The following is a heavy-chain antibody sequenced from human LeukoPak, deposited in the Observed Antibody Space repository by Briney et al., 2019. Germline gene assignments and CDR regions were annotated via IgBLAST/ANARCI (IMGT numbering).Heavy chain of an antibody. CDR1: GFSFDDYA. CDR3: AREMLAAVAAQS. CDR2: ISWNSGSI. V-gene: IGHV3-9*01. J-gene: IGHJ5*02. D-gene: IGHD6-19*01. Sequence: QAGGSLRLSCAASGFSFDDYAMHWVRQAPGKGLECVSSISWNSGSIDYADSVKGRFTISRDNAKNSLYLQMNSLRAEDTAVYYCAREMLAAVAAQSWGQGTLVTVSS.